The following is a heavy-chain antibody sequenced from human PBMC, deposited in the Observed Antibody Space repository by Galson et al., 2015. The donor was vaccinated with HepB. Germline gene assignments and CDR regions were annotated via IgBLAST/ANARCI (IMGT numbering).Heavy chain of an antibody. V-gene: IGHV1-69*13. CDR3: ARAGVGATPYFDY. D-gene: IGHD1-26*01. J-gene: IGHJ4*02. CDR2: IIPIFGTA. CDR1: GGTFSSYA. Sequence: SVKVSCKASGGTFSSYATSWVRQAPGQGLEWMGGIIPIFGTANYAQKFQGRVTITADESTSTAYMELSSLRSEDTAVYYCARAGVGATPYFDYWGQGTLVTVSS.